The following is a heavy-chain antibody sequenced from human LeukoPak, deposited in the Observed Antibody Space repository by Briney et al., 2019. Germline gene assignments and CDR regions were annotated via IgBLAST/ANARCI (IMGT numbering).Heavy chain of an antibody. CDR1: GFTFSSYS. D-gene: IGHD1-26*01. CDR2: ISSSSSYI. CDR3: ARDSGSLPDAFDI. J-gene: IGHJ3*02. V-gene: IGHV3-21*01. Sequence: PGGSLRLSCAASGFTFSSYSMNWVRQAPGKGLEWVSSISSSSSYIYYVDSVKGRFTISRDNAKNSLYLQMNSLRAEDTAVYYCARDSGSLPDAFDIWGQGTMVTVSS.